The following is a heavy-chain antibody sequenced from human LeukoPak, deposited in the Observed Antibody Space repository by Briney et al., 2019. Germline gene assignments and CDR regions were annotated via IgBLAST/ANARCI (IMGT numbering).Heavy chain of an antibody. CDR2: IGTVGDT. CDR3: VRGGEIGFDS. Sequence: GGSLSLSCAASGFTFSRYDMHWVRQATRKGLEWISSIGTVGDTYYIGSVKGRFTISRENAKNSLYLQMNSLRAGDTALYYCVRGGEIGFDSWGQGTLVTVSS. J-gene: IGHJ5*01. D-gene: IGHD3-16*01. V-gene: IGHV3-13*04. CDR1: GFTFSRYD.